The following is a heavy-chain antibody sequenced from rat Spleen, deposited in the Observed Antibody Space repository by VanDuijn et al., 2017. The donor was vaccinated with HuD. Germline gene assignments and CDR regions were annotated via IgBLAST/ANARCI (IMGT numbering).Heavy chain of an antibody. Sequence: QVQLKESGPGLVQPSQTLSLTCTVSGFSLMDYSVHWVRQPPGKSLVWMGTIWAGGGTNYNSAVQSRLSISRDTSKSEVFLKMNSLQPEDTGTYYCARHPGNNYPFDYWGQGVMVTVSS. D-gene: IGHD1-4*01. CDR1: GFSLMDYS. CDR2: IWAGGGT. CDR3: ARHPGNNYPFDY. J-gene: IGHJ2*01. V-gene: IGHV2S30*01.